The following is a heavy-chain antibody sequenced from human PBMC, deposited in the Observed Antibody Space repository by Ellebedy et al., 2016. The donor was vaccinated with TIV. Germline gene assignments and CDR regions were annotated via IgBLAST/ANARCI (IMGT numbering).Heavy chain of an antibody. CDR1: GFTFSSYS. V-gene: IGHV3-21*06. J-gene: IGHJ4*02. CDR2: ISGSYNYV. Sequence: PGGSLRLSCAASGFTFSSYSINWVRQAPGKGLEWVSSISGSYNYVSYADSVKGRFTISRDNAKNSLYLQMNSLRVEDTAIYYCTSDVDNSHFDYWGQGTLVTVSS. CDR3: TSDVDNSHFDY. D-gene: IGHD1-1*01.